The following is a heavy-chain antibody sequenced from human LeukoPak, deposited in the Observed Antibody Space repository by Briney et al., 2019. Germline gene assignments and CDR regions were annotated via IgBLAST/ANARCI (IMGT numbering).Heavy chain of an antibody. Sequence: SVKVSCKASGYTFTSYDINWVRQAPGQGLEWMGRIIPILGIANYAQKFQGRVTITADKSTSTAYMELSSLRSEDTAVYYCASHPIYGEARVLDYWGQGTLVTVSS. D-gene: IGHD4-17*01. CDR2: IIPILGIA. CDR3: ASHPIYGEARVLDY. CDR1: GYTFTSYD. V-gene: IGHV1-69*04. J-gene: IGHJ4*02.